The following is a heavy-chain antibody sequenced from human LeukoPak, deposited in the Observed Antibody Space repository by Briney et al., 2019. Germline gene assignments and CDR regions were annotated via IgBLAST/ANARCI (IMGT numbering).Heavy chain of an antibody. J-gene: IGHJ6*03. CDR3: ARGPASIVVVPAGHYYYYMDV. CDR1: GFTFSSYS. D-gene: IGHD2-2*01. V-gene: IGHV3-21*01. CDR2: ISSSSSYI. Sequence: PGGSLRLSCAASGFTFSSYSMNWVRQAPGKGLEWVSSISSSSSYIYYADSVKGRYTISRDNAKNSLYLQMNSLRAEDTAVYYCARGPASIVVVPAGHYYYYMDVWGKGTTVTVSS.